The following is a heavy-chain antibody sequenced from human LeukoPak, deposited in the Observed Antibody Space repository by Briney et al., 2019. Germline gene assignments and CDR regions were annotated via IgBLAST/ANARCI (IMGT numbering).Heavy chain of an antibody. V-gene: IGHV4-59*01. D-gene: IGHD4-23*01. CDR1: GDSISNYY. J-gene: IGHJ4*02. CDR3: ALSAVATAAGLDY. Sequence: SETLSLTCTISGDSISNYYGSWIRQPPGKGLEWIGYISYSGFTKYNPSLQSRVTISVDTSKNQFSLKLSSVTAADTAMYYCALSAVATAAGLDYWGQGTLVTVSS. CDR2: ISYSGFT.